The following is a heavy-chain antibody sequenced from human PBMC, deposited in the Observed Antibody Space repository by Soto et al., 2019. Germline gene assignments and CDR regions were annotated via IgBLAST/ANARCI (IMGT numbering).Heavy chain of an antibody. Sequence: QVQLQQSGPGLVKPSQTLSLTCAISGDSVSSKSAAWHWIRQSPSRGLEWLGRTYYRSKWSSNYAVSVKSRITINPDTSKHQFSLQLRSVTPDDTAMYYCARTGDYIVDYWGQGTLVTVSS. CDR3: ARTGDYIVDY. V-gene: IGHV6-1*01. J-gene: IGHJ4*02. CDR1: GDSVSSKSAA. D-gene: IGHD7-27*01. CDR2: TYYRSKWSS.